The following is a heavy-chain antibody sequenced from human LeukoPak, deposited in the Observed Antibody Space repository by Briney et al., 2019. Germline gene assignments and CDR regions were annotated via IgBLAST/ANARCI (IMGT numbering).Heavy chain of an antibody. CDR2: IYYSGST. V-gene: IGHV4-59*01. Sequence: PSETLSLTRTVSGGSISSYYWSWIRQPPGKGLEWIGYIYYSGSTNYNPSLKSRVTISVDTSKNQFSLKLSSVTAADTAVYYCARSPPNGVFWFDPWGQGTLVTVSS. D-gene: IGHD2-8*01. CDR1: GGSISSYY. CDR3: ARSPPNGVFWFDP. J-gene: IGHJ5*02.